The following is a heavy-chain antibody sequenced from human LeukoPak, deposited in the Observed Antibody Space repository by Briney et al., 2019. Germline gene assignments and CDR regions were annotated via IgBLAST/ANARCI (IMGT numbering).Heavy chain of an antibody. CDR2: ISSIGATI. CDR3: AELGITMIGGV. D-gene: IGHD3-10*02. V-gene: IGHV3-48*03. J-gene: IGHJ6*04. Sequence: GGSLRLSCAASGFTFSDYSMNWVRQATGKGLEWVSYISSIGATIYYADSVKGRVTISRDNSKNTLYLQMNSLRAEDTAVYYCAELGITMIGGVWGKGTTVTISS. CDR1: GFTFSDYS.